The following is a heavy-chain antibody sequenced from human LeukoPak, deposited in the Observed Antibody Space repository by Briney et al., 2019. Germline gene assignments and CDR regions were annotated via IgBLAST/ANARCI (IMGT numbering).Heavy chain of an antibody. CDR2: IYHTGST. CDR1: GGSISSNNW. Sequence: SETLSLTCAVSGGSISSNNWWNWVRQPPGKGLEWIGEIYHTGSTNYNPSLKSRVTISVDKSKNQFSLKLSSVTAADTAVYYCARVLVGATLPYFDYWGQGTLVTVSS. V-gene: IGHV4-4*02. J-gene: IGHJ4*02. CDR3: ARVLVGATLPYFDY. D-gene: IGHD1-26*01.